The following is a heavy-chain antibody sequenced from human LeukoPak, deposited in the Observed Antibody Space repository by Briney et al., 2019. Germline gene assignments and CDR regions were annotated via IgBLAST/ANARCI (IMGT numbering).Heavy chain of an antibody. D-gene: IGHD3-3*01. Sequence: SETLSLTCTVSGGSISSSSYYWGWIRQPPGKGLEWIGSIYYSGSTYYNPSLKSRVTISVDTSKNQFSLKLSSVTAEDTAVYYCARRLYDFWSGYYYYMDVWGKGTTVTVSS. CDR2: IYYSGST. J-gene: IGHJ6*03. V-gene: IGHV4-39*01. CDR3: ARRLYDFWSGYYYYMDV. CDR1: GGSISSSSYY.